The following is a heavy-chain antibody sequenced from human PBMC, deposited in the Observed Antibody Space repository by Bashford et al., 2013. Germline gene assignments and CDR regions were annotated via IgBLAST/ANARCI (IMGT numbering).Heavy chain of an antibody. D-gene: IGHD3-10*01. CDR1: GGSVSSGSYY. J-gene: IGHJ4*02. V-gene: IGHV4-39*01. CDR3: ARQPGYFNSGSYYFDY. CDR2: IYYSGST. Sequence: SETLSLTCTVSGGSVSSGSYYWSWIRQPPGKGLEWIGSIYYSGSTYYNASLKSRVTISVDTSKNQFSLKLSSVTAADTAVFYCARQPGYFNSGSYYFDYWGQGTLVTVSS.